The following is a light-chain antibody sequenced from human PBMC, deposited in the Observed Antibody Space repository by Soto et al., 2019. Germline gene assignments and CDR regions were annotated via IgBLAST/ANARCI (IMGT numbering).Light chain of an antibody. CDR1: SGSIASHY. CDR3: QSYDSNNQV. V-gene: IGLV6-57*02. CDR2: ENN. J-gene: IGLJ3*02. Sequence: NFMLTQPHSVSESPGKTVTISCTGSSGSIASHYVQWYQQRPGSAPTTVIYENNQRPSGVPGRFSASIDSSSNSASLTISGLKIEDEADYYCQSYDSNNQVFGGGTQLTVL.